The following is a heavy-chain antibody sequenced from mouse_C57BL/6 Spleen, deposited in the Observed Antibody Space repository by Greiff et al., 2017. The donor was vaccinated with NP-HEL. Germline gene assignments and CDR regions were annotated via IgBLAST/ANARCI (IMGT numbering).Heavy chain of an antibody. J-gene: IGHJ4*01. V-gene: IGHV3-6*01. D-gene: IGHD1-1*01. CDR2: ISYDGSN. Sequence: EVKLQESGPGLVKPSQSLSLTCSVTGYSITSGYYWNWIRQFPGNKLEWMGYISYDGSNNYNPSLKNRISITRDTSKNQFFLKLNSVTTEDTATYYCARDYGSSFYAMDYWGQGTSGTVSS. CDR3: ARDYGSSFYAMDY. CDR1: GYSITSGYY.